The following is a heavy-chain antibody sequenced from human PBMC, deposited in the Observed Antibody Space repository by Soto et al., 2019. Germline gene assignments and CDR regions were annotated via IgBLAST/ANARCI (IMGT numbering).Heavy chain of an antibody. J-gene: IGHJ6*02. CDR3: AREPPVGDYYDSSGYYYYYGMDV. CDR1: GFTFSSYA. CDR2: ISYYGSNK. D-gene: IGHD3-22*01. V-gene: IGHV3-30-3*01. Sequence: GGSLRLSCAASGFTFSSYAMHWVRQAPGKGLEWVAVISYYGSNKYYADSVKGRFTISRDNSKNTLYLQMNSLRAEDTAVYYCAREPPVGDYYDSSGYYYYYGMDVWGQGTKVTVSS.